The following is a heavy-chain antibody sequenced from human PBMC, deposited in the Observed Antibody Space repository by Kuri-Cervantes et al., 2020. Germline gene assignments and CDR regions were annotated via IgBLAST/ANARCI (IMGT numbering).Heavy chain of an antibody. V-gene: IGHV3-30-3*01. D-gene: IGHD3-10*01. J-gene: IGHJ4*02. CDR2: ISYDGSNK. Sequence: GGSLRLSCAASGFTFSSYAMHWVRQAPGKGLEWVAVISYDGSNKYYADSVKGRFTISRDNSKNTLYLQMNSLRAEDTAVYYCARWSGEFIDYWGQGTLVTVSS. CDR1: GFTFSSYA. CDR3: ARWSGEFIDY.